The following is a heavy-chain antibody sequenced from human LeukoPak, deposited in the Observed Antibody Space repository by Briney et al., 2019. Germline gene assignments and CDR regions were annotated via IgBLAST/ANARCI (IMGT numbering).Heavy chain of an antibody. Sequence: GRSLRLSCAASGFTLDDYAMHWVRQAPGKGLEWVSGISWNSGSIGYADSVKGRFTISRDNAKNSLYLQMNSLRAEDTALYYCAKGYYYGSGSWGQGTLVTVSS. V-gene: IGHV3-9*01. D-gene: IGHD3-10*01. CDR2: ISWNSGSI. CDR1: GFTLDDYA. J-gene: IGHJ4*02. CDR3: AKGYYYGSGS.